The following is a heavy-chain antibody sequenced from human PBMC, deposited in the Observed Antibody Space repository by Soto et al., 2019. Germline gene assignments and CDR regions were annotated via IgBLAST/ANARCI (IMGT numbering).Heavy chain of an antibody. CDR2: IKSKTDGGTT. CDR1: GFTFSNAW. J-gene: IGHJ6*03. V-gene: IGHV3-15*01. Sequence: GGSLRLSCAASGFTFSNAWMSWVRQAPGKGLEWVGRIKSKTDGGTTDYAAPVKGRFTISRDDSKNTLYLQMNSLKTEDTAVYYCTTSGFQAKNYIWGSYRPYYYYYYMDVWGKGTTVTVSS. CDR3: TTSGFQAKNYIWGSYRPYYYYYYMDV. D-gene: IGHD3-16*02.